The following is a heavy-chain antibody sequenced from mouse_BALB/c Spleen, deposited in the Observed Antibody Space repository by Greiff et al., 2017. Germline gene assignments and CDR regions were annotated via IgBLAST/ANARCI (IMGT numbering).Heavy chain of an antibody. CDR1: GFNIKDTS. CDR2: IDPANGNT. V-gene: IGHV14-3*02. CDR3: AGIYYGYDSGAMDY. Sequence: VQLQQSGAELVKPGASVKLSCTASGFNIKDTSMHWVKQRPEQGLEWIGRIDPANGNTKYDPKFQGKATITADTSSNTAYLQLSSLTSEDTAVYYCAGIYYGYDSGAMDYWGQGTSVTVAS. J-gene: IGHJ4*01. D-gene: IGHD2-2*01.